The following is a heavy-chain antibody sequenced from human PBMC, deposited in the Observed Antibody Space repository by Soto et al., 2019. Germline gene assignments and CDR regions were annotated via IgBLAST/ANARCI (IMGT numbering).Heavy chain of an antibody. CDR2: MSTAFGSS. CDR3: VAYCSSSTCSGPPYGRAV. V-gene: IGHV1-69*18. J-gene: IGHJ6*02. D-gene: IGHD2-2*01. CDR1: GGSFNFYS. Sequence: QVHLVQSGAEVRKPGSSVKVSCKASGGSFNFYSIGWVRQAPGEGLEWIGRMSTAFGSSNSAQKLQPRVTFTSDESTSTAYMEVNSLTSEDTGVYYCVAYCSSSTCSGPPYGRAVWGRGTTVVVSS.